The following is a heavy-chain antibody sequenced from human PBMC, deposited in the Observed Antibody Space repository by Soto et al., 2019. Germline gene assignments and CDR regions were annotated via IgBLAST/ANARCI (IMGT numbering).Heavy chain of an antibody. CDR2: IIPLFGTP. CDR3: ARDRDAYGSGNYYNRVDF. V-gene: IGHV1-69*06. Sequence: QVHLVQSGAEVKKPGSSVKVSCKASGGIFSTYAISWLRQAPGQGLEWMGGIIPLFGTPNYAQRFQGRVTITAEKSTSIANMELSRLRSDDTAVYYCARDRDAYGSGNYYNRVDFWGQGTLVTVSS. CDR1: GGIFSTYA. J-gene: IGHJ4*02. D-gene: IGHD3-10*01.